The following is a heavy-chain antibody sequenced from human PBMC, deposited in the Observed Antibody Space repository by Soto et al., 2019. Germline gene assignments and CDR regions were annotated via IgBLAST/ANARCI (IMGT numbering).Heavy chain of an antibody. Sequence: QVQLVESGGGVVQPGRSLRLSCAASGFTFSSYGMHWVRQAPGKGLEWVAVIWYDGSNKYYEDSVKGRFTISRDNSKNTLYLQMNSLRAEDTAVYYCARDPRAYDYWGQGTLVTVSS. CDR2: IWYDGSNK. D-gene: IGHD1-26*01. J-gene: IGHJ4*02. V-gene: IGHV3-33*01. CDR3: ARDPRAYDY. CDR1: GFTFSSYG.